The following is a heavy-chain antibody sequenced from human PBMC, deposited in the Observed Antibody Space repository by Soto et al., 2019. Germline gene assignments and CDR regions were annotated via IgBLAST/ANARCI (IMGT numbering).Heavy chain of an antibody. CDR3: ARVLRGVVNWFDP. CDR2: IATYNSNK. CDR1: GDTFTNFG. J-gene: IGHJ5*02. V-gene: IGHV1-18*01. D-gene: IGHD3-10*01. Sequence: HLVQSGPEVKKPGASVTVSCKTSGDTFTNFGLSWVRQAPGQGLERMGWIATYNSNKNYAQKFQVRLTLTTDTSTSTGYMELKSLEYDDTAVYYCARVLRGVVNWFDPWGQGTLVTVSS.